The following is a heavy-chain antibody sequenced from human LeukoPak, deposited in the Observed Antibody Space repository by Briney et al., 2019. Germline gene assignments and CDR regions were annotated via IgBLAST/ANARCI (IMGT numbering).Heavy chain of an antibody. CDR2: INSDGSST. D-gene: IGHD4-17*01. Sequence: PGGSLRLSCAASGFTFSSYWMHWVRQAPGKGLVWVSRINSDGSSTSYADSVKGRFTISRDNAKNSLYLQMNSLRAEDTALYYCAKVGDYGDVYFDYWGQGTLVTVSS. CDR1: GFTFSSYW. V-gene: IGHV3-74*01. J-gene: IGHJ4*02. CDR3: AKVGDYGDVYFDY.